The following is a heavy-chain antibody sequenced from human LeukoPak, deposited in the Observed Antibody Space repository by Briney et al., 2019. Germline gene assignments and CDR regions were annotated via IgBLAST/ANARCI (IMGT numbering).Heavy chain of an antibody. CDR1: GFTFSSYA. D-gene: IGHD3-10*01. J-gene: IGHJ4*02. V-gene: IGHV3-23*01. Sequence: PGGSLRLSCAASGFTFSSYAMSWVRQAPGKGLEWVSAISGSGGSTYYADSVKGRFTISRDNSKNTLYLQMNSLRAEDTAVYYCARVAYWYYGSGRDRGFDYWGQGTLVTVSS. CDR3: ARVAYWYYGSGRDRGFDY. CDR2: ISGSGGST.